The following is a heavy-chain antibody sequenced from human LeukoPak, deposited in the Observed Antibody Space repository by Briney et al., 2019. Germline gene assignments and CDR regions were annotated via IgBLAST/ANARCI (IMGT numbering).Heavy chain of an antibody. D-gene: IGHD1-1*01. CDR1: GFTFSTYA. J-gene: IGHJ4*02. V-gene: IGHV3-23*01. CDR3: ANEVRPNDY. Sequence: GGSLRLSCAASGFTFSTYAMRWVRQAPGKGLEWVSSITHSGDAYYPDCVKGRFTISRDNSKNTLYLQMNGLRVEDTALYYCANEVRPNDYWGQGTLVTVSS. CDR2: ITHSGDA.